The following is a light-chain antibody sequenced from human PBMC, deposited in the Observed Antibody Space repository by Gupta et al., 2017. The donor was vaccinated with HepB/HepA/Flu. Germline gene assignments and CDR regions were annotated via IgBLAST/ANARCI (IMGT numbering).Light chain of an antibody. CDR1: SSDVGGYHY. J-gene: IGLJ1*01. V-gene: IGLV2-14*03. CDR2: DVS. Sequence: QSALTQPASVSGSPGQSITISCTGTSSDVGGYHYVSWYQQHPGKAPKLMIYDVSNRPSGLSSRFSGSKSGNTASLTISGLQAEDGADYYCSSYTNGNTPHVFGTVTKVTVL. CDR3: SSYTNGNTPHV.